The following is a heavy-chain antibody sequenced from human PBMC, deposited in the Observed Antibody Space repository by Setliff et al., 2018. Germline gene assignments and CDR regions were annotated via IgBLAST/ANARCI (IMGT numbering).Heavy chain of an antibody. J-gene: IGHJ3*02. D-gene: IGHD2-8*02. Sequence: ASVKVSCKASGGTFSSYGIRCVRQAPGQGLEWMGGTIPVFGTTDYAHKFQGRVTITADESTSTAYMELSSLRSEDTAVYYCARGGVVYDAFDIWGQGTMVTVSS. CDR1: GGTFSSYG. CDR2: TIPVFGTT. CDR3: ARGGVVYDAFDI. V-gene: IGHV1-69*13.